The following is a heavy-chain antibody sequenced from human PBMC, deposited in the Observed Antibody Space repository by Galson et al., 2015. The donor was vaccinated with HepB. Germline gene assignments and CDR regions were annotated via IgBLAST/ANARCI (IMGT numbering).Heavy chain of an antibody. CDR3: ARDLDTHCTNGVCYHRTPFDY. CDR1: GFTFSSYS. D-gene: IGHD2-8*01. J-gene: IGHJ4*02. V-gene: IGHV3-21*01. CDR2: ISSSSSYI. Sequence: SLRLSCAASGFTFSSYSMNWVRQAPGKGLEWVSSISSSSSYIYYADSVKGRFTISRDNAKNSLYLQMNSLRAEDTAVYYCARDLDTHCTNGVCYHRTPFDYWGQGTLVTVSS.